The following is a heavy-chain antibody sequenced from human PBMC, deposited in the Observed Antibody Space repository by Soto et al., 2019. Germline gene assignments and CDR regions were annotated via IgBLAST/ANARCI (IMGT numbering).Heavy chain of an antibody. J-gene: IGHJ3*02. CDR3: AKGTHYDILTGYYKRAFDI. D-gene: IGHD3-9*01. Sequence: GGSLRLSCAASGFTFSSYAMSWVRQAPGKGLEWVSAISGSGGSTYYADSVKGRFTISRDNSKNTLYLQMNSLRAEDTAVYYCAKGTHYDILTGYYKRAFDIWGQGTMVTVSS. V-gene: IGHV3-23*01. CDR1: GFTFSSYA. CDR2: ISGSGGST.